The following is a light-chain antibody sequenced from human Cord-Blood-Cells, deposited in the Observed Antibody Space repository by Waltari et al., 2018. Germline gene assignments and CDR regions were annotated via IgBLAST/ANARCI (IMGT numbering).Light chain of an antibody. J-gene: IGKJ1*01. V-gene: IGKV1-39*01. CDR3: QQSYSTPPT. CDR1: QSISSY. CDR2: AAS. Sequence: DIQMTQSPSSLSASVGDRVTITCRASQSISSYLNWYHQKPGTAPKLLIYAASSLQSGVPSRFSGSGSGTDFTLTISSLQPEDFATYYCQQSYSTPPTFGQGTKVEIK.